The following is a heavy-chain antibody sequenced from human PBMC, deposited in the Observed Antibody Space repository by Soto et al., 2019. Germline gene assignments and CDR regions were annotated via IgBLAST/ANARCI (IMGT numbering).Heavy chain of an antibody. Sequence: SETLSLTCTVSGGSISSYYGSWIRQPPGKGLEWIGYIYYSGSTYYNPSLKSRVSISVDTSKNQLSLKLSSVTAADTAVYYCARDRSGYDYLDYWGQGTLVTVSS. D-gene: IGHD5-12*01. V-gene: IGHV4-59*12. CDR2: IYYSGST. J-gene: IGHJ4*02. CDR1: GGSISSYY. CDR3: ARDRSGYDYLDY.